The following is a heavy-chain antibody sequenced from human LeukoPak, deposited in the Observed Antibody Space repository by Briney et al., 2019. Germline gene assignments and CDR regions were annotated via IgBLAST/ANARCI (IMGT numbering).Heavy chain of an antibody. D-gene: IGHD6-6*01. V-gene: IGHV4-30-2*01. CDR2: IYHSGST. CDR1: GGSISSGGYS. Sequence: PSEPLSLTCAVSGGSISSGGYSWSWIRQPPGQGLEWIGYIYHSGSTYYNPSLKSRVTISVDRSKNQFSLKLSSVTAADTAVYYCARSLGSDFDYWGQGTRVTVSS. J-gene: IGHJ4*02. CDR3: ARSLGSDFDY.